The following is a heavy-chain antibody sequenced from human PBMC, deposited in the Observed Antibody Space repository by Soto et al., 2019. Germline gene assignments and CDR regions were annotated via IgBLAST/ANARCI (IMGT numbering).Heavy chain of an antibody. CDR2: IRSKANRYAT. J-gene: IGHJ4*02. D-gene: IGHD1-26*01. CDR1: GFTFSGSA. V-gene: IGHV3-73*01. Sequence: GGSLRLSCAASGFTFSGSAMHWVRQASGKGLEWVGRIRSKANRYATEYAASVKGRFTIYRDDSKNTAYLQMNSLKTEDTAVYYCTSPFFSTGIVGAADYWGQGTLVTVSS. CDR3: TSPFFSTGIVGAADY.